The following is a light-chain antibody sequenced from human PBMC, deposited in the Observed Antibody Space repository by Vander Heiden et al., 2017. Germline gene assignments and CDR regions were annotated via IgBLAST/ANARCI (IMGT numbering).Light chain of an antibody. CDR2: GKN. CDR1: SLRSYY. V-gene: IGLV3-19*01. J-gene: IGLJ2*01. Sequence: SSELTQYPAVSVALGQTVRITCQGDSLRSYYASWYQQKPGQAPVLVIYGKNNRPSGIPDRFSGSSSGNTASLTITGAQAEDEADYYCNSRDSSGNPHVVFGGGTKLTVL. CDR3: NSRDSSGNPHVV.